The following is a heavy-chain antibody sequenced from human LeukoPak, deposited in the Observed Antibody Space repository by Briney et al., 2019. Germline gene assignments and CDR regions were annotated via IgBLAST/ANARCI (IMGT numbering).Heavy chain of an antibody. CDR3: AKVPRGAGTSSGY. CDR1: EFTFSNYG. V-gene: IGHV3-30*18. D-gene: IGHD3-3*01. CDR2: ISYDGSNK. Sequence: PGRSLRLSCAASEFTFSNYGMHWVRQAPGKGLEWVAVISYDGSNKYYADSVKGRFTISRDNSKNTLYLQMNSLRAEDTAVYYCAKVPRGAGTSSGYWGQGTLVTVSS. J-gene: IGHJ4*02.